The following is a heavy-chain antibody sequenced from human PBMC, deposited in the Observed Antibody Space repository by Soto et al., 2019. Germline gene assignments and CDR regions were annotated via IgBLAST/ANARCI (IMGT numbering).Heavy chain of an antibody. D-gene: IGHD6-13*01. V-gene: IGHV1-3*05. CDR2: INAGNGNT. CDR1: GYTFTSYA. J-gene: IGHJ6*02. Sequence: QVQLVQSGAEEKKPGASVKVSCKASGYTFTSYAMHWVRQAPGQRLEWMGWINAGNGNTKYSQKFQGRVTITRDTSASTAYMELSSLRSEDTAVYYCARDGSSSWFFDYYYYGMDVWGQGTTVTVSS. CDR3: ARDGSSSWFFDYYYYGMDV.